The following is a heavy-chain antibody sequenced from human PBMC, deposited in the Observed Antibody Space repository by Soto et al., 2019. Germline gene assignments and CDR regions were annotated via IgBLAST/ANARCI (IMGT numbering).Heavy chain of an antibody. CDR2: ISYDGSNK. D-gene: IGHD1-26*01. J-gene: IGHJ4*02. CDR1: GFTFSSYA. Sequence: PGWSLRLSCAASGFTFSSYAMHWVRQAPGKGLEWVAVISYDGSNKYYADSVKGRFTISRDNSKNSLYLQMNSLRAEDTAVYYCARDYPGGSYYDYWGQGTLVTVSS. CDR3: ARDYPGGSYYDY. V-gene: IGHV3-30-3*01.